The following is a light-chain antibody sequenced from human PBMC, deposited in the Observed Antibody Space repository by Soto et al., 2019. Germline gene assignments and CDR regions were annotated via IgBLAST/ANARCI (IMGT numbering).Light chain of an antibody. CDR1: QSVSSY. J-gene: IGKJ2*01. Sequence: EIVLTQSPATLSLSPGERATLSCRASQSVSSYLAWYQQKPGQAPRLLIYDASNRATGIPARFSGSGSGTDFTLTISSLQSEDFAVYYCHQYDDGPYTFGQGTKVDI. CDR3: HQYDDGPYT. CDR2: DAS. V-gene: IGKV3-11*01.